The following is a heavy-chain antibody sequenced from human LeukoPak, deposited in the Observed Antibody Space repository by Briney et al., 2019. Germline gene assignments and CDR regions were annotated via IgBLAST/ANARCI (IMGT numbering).Heavy chain of an antibody. Sequence: GGSLRLSCAASGFTFSSYGMHWVRQAPGKGLEGVAVISYDGSNKYYADSVKGRFTISRDNSKNTLYLQMNSLRAEDTAVYYCAKDQKRGYSYGYLFYYYYMDVWGKGTTVTISS. CDR3: AKDQKRGYSYGYLFYYYYMDV. J-gene: IGHJ6*03. V-gene: IGHV3-30*18. CDR1: GFTFSSYG. CDR2: ISYDGSNK. D-gene: IGHD5-18*01.